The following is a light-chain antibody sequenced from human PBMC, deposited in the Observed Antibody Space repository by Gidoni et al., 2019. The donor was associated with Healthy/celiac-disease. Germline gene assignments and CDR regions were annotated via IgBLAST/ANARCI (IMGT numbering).Light chain of an antibody. CDR2: GAS. CDR3: QQYGSSPWT. J-gene: IGKJ1*01. Sequence: EIVLTQSTGTLSLSQGERATLYCRASQSVSSSYLAWYQQKPGQAPRLLIYGASSRSTGIPDRFSGSGSGTDFTLTISRLEPEDFAVYYCQQYGSSPWTFGQGDQGGNQT. CDR1: QSVSSSY. V-gene: IGKV3-20*01.